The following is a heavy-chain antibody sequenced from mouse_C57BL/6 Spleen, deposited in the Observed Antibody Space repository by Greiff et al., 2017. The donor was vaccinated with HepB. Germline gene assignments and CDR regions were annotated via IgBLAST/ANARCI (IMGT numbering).Heavy chain of an antibody. V-gene: IGHV1-50*01. CDR1: GYTFTSYW. D-gene: IGHD2-4*01. J-gene: IGHJ3*01. CDR2: IDPSDSYT. CDR3: ARGTDYDYDGAY. Sequence: QVQLQQPGAELVKPGASVKLSCKASGYTFTSYWMQWVKQRPGQGLEWIGEIDPSDSYTNYNQKFKGKATLTVDTSSSTAYMQLSSLTSEDSAVYYCARGTDYDYDGAYWGQGTLVTVSA.